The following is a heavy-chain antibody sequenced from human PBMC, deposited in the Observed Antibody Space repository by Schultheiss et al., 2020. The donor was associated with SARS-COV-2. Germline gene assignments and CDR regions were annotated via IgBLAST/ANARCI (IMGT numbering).Heavy chain of an antibody. V-gene: IGHV1-18*01. J-gene: IGHJ3*02. CDR1: GYTFTSYG. Sequence: ASVKVSCKASGYTFTSYGISWVRQAPGQGLEWMGWISAYNGNTGYAQKLQGRVTMTTDTSTSTAYMELRSLRSDDTAVYYCARTVSRGYCSSTSCHAFDIWGQGTMVTSSS. D-gene: IGHD2-2*01. CDR3: ARTVSRGYCSSTSCHAFDI. CDR2: ISAYNGNT.